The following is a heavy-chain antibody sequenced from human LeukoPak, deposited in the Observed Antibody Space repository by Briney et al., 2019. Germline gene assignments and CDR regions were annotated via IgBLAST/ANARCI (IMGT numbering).Heavy chain of an antibody. CDR2: ISYDGSNK. CDR1: GFTVSSNY. J-gene: IGHJ6*02. D-gene: IGHD2-15*01. CDR3: ARDRYCSGGSCYSYYYYYYGMDV. V-gene: IGHV3-30-3*01. Sequence: PGGSLRLSCAASGFTVSSNYMSWVRQAPGKGLEWVAVISYDGSNKYYADSVKGRFTISRDNSKNTLYLQMNSLRAEDTAVYYCARDRYCSGGSCYSYYYYYYGMDVWGQGTTVTVSS.